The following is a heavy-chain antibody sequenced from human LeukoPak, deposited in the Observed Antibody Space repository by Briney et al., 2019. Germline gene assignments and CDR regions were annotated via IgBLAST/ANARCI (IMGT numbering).Heavy chain of an antibody. CDR2: ISGSGGNI. D-gene: IGHD5-24*01. CDR1: GFTFSSYT. Sequence: GESLRLSCAASGFTFSSYTMSWVRQAPGKGLELVSSISGSGGNIYHADSVKGRFTISRDNSKNMLYLQMNSLRAEDTAVYYCWLNRAAIFDYWGQGTLVTVSS. CDR3: WLNRAAIFDY. V-gene: IGHV3-23*01. J-gene: IGHJ4*02.